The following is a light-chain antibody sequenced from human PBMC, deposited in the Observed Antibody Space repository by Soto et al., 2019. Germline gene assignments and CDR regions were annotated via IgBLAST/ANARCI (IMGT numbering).Light chain of an antibody. CDR1: TGTVTSGHY. V-gene: IGLV7-46*01. Sequence: QAVVTQEPSLTVSPGGTVTLPCGSSTGTVTSGHYPYWFQVKPGQAPRTLLYDINNKHSWTPARFSGSLLGGKAALTLSGAQPEDEADYYCLLSYSGPSIFGRGTQLTVL. J-gene: IGLJ7*01. CDR3: LLSYSGPSI. CDR2: DIN.